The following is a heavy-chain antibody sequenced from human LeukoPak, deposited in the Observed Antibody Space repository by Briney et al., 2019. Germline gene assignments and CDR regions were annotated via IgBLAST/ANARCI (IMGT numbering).Heavy chain of an antibody. CDR2: FDPEYGET. CDR3: ATLIVGATHFDY. Sequence: ASVKVSCKVSGYTLTELSMHWVRQAPGKGLEWMGGFDPEYGETIYAQKFQGRVTMTEDTSTDTAYMELSSLRSEDTAVYYCATLIVGATHFDYWGQGTLVTVSS. CDR1: GYTLTELS. J-gene: IGHJ4*02. D-gene: IGHD1-26*01. V-gene: IGHV1-24*01.